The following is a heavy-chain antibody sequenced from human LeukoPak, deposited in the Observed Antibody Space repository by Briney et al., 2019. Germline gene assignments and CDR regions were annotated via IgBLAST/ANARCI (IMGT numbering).Heavy chain of an antibody. CDR2: INPNSGGT. V-gene: IGHV1-2*04. J-gene: IGHJ6*02. CDR3: ARAAGYQLLWGNYYYYGMDV. Sequence: ASVKVSCKASGYTFTSYGISWVRQAPGQGLEWMGWINPNSGGTNYAQKFQGWVTMTRDTSISTAYMELSRLRSDDTAVYYCARAAGYQLLWGNYYYYGMDVWGQGTTVTVSS. CDR1: GYTFTSYG. D-gene: IGHD2-2*01.